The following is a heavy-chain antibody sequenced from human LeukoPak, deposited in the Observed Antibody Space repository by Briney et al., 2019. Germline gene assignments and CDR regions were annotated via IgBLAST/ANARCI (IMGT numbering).Heavy chain of an antibody. CDR3: ATPLPHGSDPSLYYYMDV. Sequence: SETLSLTCTVSGGSISSYYWSWIRQPPGKGLEWIGYIYYSGSTNYNPSLKSRVTISVDTSKNQFSLKLSSVTAADTAVYYCATPLPHGSDPSLYYYMDVWGKGTPVTISS. D-gene: IGHD3-10*01. CDR1: GGSISSYY. CDR2: IYYSGST. V-gene: IGHV4-59*01. J-gene: IGHJ6*03.